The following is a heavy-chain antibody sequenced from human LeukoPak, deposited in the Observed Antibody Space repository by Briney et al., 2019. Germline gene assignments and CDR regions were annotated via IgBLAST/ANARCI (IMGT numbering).Heavy chain of an antibody. V-gene: IGHV3-33*01. CDR2: IWYDGSNK. CDR3: ARDQGPYYDSSGYSYGMDV. Sequence: PGRSLRLSCAASGFTFSSYGMHWVRQAPGKGLEWVAVIWYDGSNKYYADSVKGRFTISRDNSKNTLYLQMNSLRAEDTAVYYCARDQGPYYDSSGYSYGMDVWGQGTTVTVSS. CDR1: GFTFSSYG. D-gene: IGHD3-22*01. J-gene: IGHJ6*02.